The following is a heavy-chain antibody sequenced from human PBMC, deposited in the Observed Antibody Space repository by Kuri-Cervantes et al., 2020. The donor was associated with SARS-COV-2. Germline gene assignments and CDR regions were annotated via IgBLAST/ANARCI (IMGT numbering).Heavy chain of an antibody. CDR3: AKSPKTGITIFGVVINYYYMDV. CDR1: GGSISSGSYY. D-gene: IGHD3-3*01. CDR2: ISGSGGST. J-gene: IGHJ6*03. Sequence: ETLSLTCTVSGGSISSGSYYWSWIRQPPGKGLEWVSAISGSGGSTYYADSVKGRFTISRDNSKNTLYLQMNSLRAEDTAVYYCAKSPKTGITIFGVVINYYYMDVWGKGTTVTVSS. V-gene: IGHV3-23*01.